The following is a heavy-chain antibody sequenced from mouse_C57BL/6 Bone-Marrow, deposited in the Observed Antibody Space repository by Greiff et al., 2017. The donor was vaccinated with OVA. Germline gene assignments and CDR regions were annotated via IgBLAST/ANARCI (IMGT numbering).Heavy chain of an antibody. D-gene: IGHD1-1*01. J-gene: IGHJ4*01. CDR1: GFNIKNTY. CDR3: ASHYYGSREAMDY. Sequence: EVMLVESVAELVRPGASVKLSCTASGFNIKNTYMHWVKQRPEQGLEWIGRIDPANGNTKYAPKFQGKATITADTSSNTAYLQLSSLTSEDTAIYYCASHYYGSREAMDYWGQGTSVTVSS. CDR2: IDPANGNT. V-gene: IGHV14-3*01.